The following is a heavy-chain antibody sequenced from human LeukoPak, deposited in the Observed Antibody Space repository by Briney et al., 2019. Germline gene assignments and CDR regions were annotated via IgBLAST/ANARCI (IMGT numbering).Heavy chain of an antibody. V-gene: IGHV4-39*01. Sequence: PSETLSLTCAVSGGSLSSDDAYWGWIRQPPGKGLEWVGSIYYSGSTYYNPSLKSRVSISVDTSKIQFSLHLVSVTAADTAVYYCARSPGVKVRPLYYHDTSALGHYFDYWGQGTLVSVSS. CDR1: GGSLSSDDAY. CDR2: IYYSGST. D-gene: IGHD3-22*01. J-gene: IGHJ4*02. CDR3: ARSPGVKVRPLYYHDTSALGHYFDY.